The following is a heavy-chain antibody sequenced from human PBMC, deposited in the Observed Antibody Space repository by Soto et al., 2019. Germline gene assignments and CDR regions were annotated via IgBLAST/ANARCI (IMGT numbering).Heavy chain of an antibody. V-gene: IGHV1-2*04. CDR1: GYTFTGYY. J-gene: IGHJ3*02. CDR3: ARDRRGYSYGSSGFDAFDI. CDR2: INPNSGGT. Sequence: ASVKVSCKASGYTFTGYYMHWVRQATGQGLDWMGWINPNSGGTNYAQKFQGWVTMTRDTSISTAYMELSRLRSDDTAVYYCARDRRGYSYGSSGFDAFDIWGQGTMVTVSS. D-gene: IGHD5-18*01.